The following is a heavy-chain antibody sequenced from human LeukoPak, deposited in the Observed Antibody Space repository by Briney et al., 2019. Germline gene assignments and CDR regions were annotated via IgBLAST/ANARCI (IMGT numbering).Heavy chain of an antibody. Sequence: PGGSLRLSCAASGFTFSSYGTHWVRQAPGKGLEWVAVIWYDGSNKYYADSVKGRFTISRDNSKNTLYLQMNSLRAEDTAVYYCARGGTYYDFWSGYYKNWFDPWGQETLVTVSS. CDR2: IWYDGSNK. D-gene: IGHD3-3*01. V-gene: IGHV3-33*01. J-gene: IGHJ5*02. CDR1: GFTFSSYG. CDR3: ARGGTYYDFWSGYYKNWFDP.